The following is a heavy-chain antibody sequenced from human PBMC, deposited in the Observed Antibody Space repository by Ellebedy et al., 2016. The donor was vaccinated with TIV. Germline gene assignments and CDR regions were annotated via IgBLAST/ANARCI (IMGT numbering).Heavy chain of an antibody. D-gene: IGHD2-15*01. V-gene: IGHV4-59*01. J-gene: IGHJ3*02. CDR1: GGSISSYY. CDR2: IYYGGST. CDR3: ARVVWQLPVSYAFDI. Sequence: MPSETLSLTCTVSGGSISSYYWSWIRQPPGKGLEWIGYIYYGGSTNYNPSLKSRVTISVDTSKNQFSLKLSSVTTADTAVYYCARVVWQLPVSYAFDIWGQGTMITVSS.